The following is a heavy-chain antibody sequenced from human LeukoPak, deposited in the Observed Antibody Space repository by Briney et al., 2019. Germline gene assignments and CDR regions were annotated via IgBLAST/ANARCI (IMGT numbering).Heavy chain of an antibody. Sequence: SQTLSLTCTVSGGSLSSGGYYWSWIRQHPGKGLEWLGYIYYSGSTYYNPSLKSRVTISVDTSKNQFSLKLSSVTAADTAVYYCVSSTRNYYYYGMDVWGQGTTVTVS. CDR1: GGSLSSGGYY. V-gene: IGHV4-31*03. D-gene: IGHD2-2*01. CDR3: VSSTRNYYYYGMDV. J-gene: IGHJ6*02. CDR2: IYYSGST.